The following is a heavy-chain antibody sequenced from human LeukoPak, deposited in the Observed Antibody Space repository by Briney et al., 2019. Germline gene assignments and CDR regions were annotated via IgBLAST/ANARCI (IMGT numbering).Heavy chain of an antibody. D-gene: IGHD6-19*01. CDR2: ISGSGGST. CDR3: AKAEREWLARRGGFQDY. V-gene: IGHV3-23*01. J-gene: IGHJ4*02. CDR1: GFTFSSYA. Sequence: GGSLRLSCAASGFTFSSYAMSWVRQAPGKGLEWVSAISGSGGSTYYADSVKGRSTISRDNSKNTLYLQMNSLRAEDTAVYYCAKAEREWLARRGGFQDYWGQGTLVTVSS.